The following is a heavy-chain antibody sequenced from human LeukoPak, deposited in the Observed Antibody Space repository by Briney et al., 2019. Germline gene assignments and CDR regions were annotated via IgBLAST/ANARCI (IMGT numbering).Heavy chain of an antibody. J-gene: IGHJ5*02. V-gene: IGHV3-64*01. Sequence: GGSLRLSCAASGFTFSSYWMSWVRQAPGKGLEYVSAISSNGGSTYYANSVKGRFTISRDNSKNTLYLQMGSLRAEDMAVYYCARGRPDDIVVVPAAIPWFDPWGQGTLVTVSS. D-gene: IGHD2-2*02. CDR1: GFTFSSYW. CDR3: ARGRPDDIVVVPAAIPWFDP. CDR2: ISSNGGST.